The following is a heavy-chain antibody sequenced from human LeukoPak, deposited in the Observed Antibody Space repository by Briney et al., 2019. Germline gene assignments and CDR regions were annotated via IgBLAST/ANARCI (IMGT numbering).Heavy chain of an antibody. CDR3: ARDLSSRFPLDY. D-gene: IGHD3-3*01. CDR1: GFNFRSYS. CDR2: ISSSSSSTI. J-gene: IGHJ4*02. V-gene: IGHV3-48*04. Sequence: QPGGSLRLSCAASGFNFRSYSMNWVRRAPGKGLEWVAYISSSSSSTINYADSVKGRFTVSRDNAKNSLYLQMNNVRPEDTAMYYCARDLSSRFPLDYWGQGTLVTVSS.